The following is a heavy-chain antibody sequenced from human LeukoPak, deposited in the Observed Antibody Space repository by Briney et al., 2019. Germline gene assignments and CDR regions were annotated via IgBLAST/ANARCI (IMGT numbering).Heavy chain of an antibody. CDR2: ISTYNGDT. CDR3: ARGLGSYPEIPLDY. CDR1: GYSFTSYG. J-gene: IGHJ4*02. D-gene: IGHD3-16*02. V-gene: IGHV1-18*01. Sequence: GASVKVSCKASGYSFTSYGFSWVREAPGQRREWMGWISTYNGDTNYAQEFQDRVTMTTDTSTSTAYMELRSLRSDDTAVYYCARGLGSYPEIPLDYWGQGTLVTVST.